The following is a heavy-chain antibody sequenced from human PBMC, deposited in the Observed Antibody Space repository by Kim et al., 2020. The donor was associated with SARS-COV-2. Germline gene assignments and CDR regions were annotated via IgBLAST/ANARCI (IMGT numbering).Heavy chain of an antibody. V-gene: IGHV3-21*01. CDR2: ISNNSGHM. D-gene: IGHD2-21*01. J-gene: IGHJ4*01. CDR3: TRGGCGGNSCQSPDFFDY. CDR1: GFTFSTYN. Sequence: GGSLRRSCAASGFTFSTYNMNWVRQAPGKGLEWVSSISNNSGHMRYGDSVKGRFTLSRYDAENSLHLQMNSLRAEDTAVYYCTRGGCGGNSCQSPDFFDYWGQGILVTVSS.